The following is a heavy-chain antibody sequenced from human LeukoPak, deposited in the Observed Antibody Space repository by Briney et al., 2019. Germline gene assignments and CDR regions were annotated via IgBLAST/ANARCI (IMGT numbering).Heavy chain of an antibody. V-gene: IGHV1-3*01. CDR1: GYTFTTYA. CDR3: ARRLGNAMDV. CDR2: INAGNGNT. J-gene: IGHJ6*02. D-gene: IGHD7-27*01. Sequence: GASVKVSCKASGYTFTTYAMHWVRQAPGQRLEWMGWINAGNGNTKYSQKFQGRVTMTRDTSTSTVYMELSSLRSEDTAVYYCARRLGNAMDVWGQGTTVTVSS.